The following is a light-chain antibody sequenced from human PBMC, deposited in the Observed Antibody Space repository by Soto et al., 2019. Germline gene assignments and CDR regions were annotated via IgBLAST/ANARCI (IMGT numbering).Light chain of an antibody. Sequence: QSALTQPRSVSGSPGQSVTISCTGASSDVGGYNYVSWYQQHPGKAPKLMIYEGSKRPSGVSDRFSGSKSGTTASLTISGLQAEDEADYYCCSYTGGRTYVFGGGTKVTVL. CDR2: EGS. J-gene: IGLJ3*02. CDR3: CSYTGGRTYV. CDR1: SSDVGGYNY. V-gene: IGLV2-11*01.